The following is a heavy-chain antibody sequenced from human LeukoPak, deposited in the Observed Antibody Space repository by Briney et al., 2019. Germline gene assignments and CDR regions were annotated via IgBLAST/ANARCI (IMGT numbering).Heavy chain of an antibody. J-gene: IGHJ4*02. D-gene: IGHD3-22*01. CDR2: INHSGST. CDR1: GGSFSVYS. Sequence: PSETLSLTCAAYGGSFSVYSWSWIRQPPGKGLEWIGEINHSGSTNYNPSLKSRVTISVDTSKNQFSLKPSSVTAADTAVYYCARGERPYYYASSGYYPDYWGQGTLVTASS. CDR3: ARGERPYYYASSGYYPDY. V-gene: IGHV4-34*01.